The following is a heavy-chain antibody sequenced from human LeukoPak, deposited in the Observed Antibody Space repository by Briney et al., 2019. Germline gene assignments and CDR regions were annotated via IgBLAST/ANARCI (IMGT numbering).Heavy chain of an antibody. CDR2: ISTYNGNT. CDR3: ARDRLDYYDSSGYSDY. V-gene: IGHV1-18*01. J-gene: IGHJ4*02. Sequence: ASEKVSCKASGYTFTSYGISWVRQAPRHGLEFMGCISTYNGNTKYAQKLQGRVTMTTATSTSTAYMELRSLRSDDTAVYYCARDRLDYYDSSGYSDYWGQGTLVTVSS. CDR1: GYTFTSYG. D-gene: IGHD3-22*01.